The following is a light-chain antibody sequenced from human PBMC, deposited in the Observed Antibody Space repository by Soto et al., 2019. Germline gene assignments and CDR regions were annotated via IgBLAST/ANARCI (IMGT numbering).Light chain of an antibody. Sequence: QSALTQPASVSGSPGQTITISCTGTSSDVGGYNYVFWYQQHPGKAPKLLIYDVSNRPSGVSNRFSGSKSGNTASLTISGLQAEDESDYYCSSYTSSSTRVVFGGGPNVTVL. J-gene: IGLJ2*01. CDR1: SSDVGGYNY. CDR2: DVS. V-gene: IGLV2-14*01. CDR3: SSYTSSSTRVV.